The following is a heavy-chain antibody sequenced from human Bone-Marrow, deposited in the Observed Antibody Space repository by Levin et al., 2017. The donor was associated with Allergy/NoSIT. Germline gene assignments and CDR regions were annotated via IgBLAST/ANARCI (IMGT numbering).Heavy chain of an antibody. J-gene: IGHJ6*02. Sequence: GESLKISCAASGFTVSNYATHWVRQAPGKGLEWVAVTWYDGSHKYYADSVKGRFTISRDTSNNTLYLQMTSLRAEDTAVYYCARGKSGGHYYYGLDVWGQGTRVTVSS. V-gene: IGHV3-33*01. CDR1: GFTVSNYA. CDR2: TWYDGSHK. CDR3: ARGKSGGHYYYGLDV.